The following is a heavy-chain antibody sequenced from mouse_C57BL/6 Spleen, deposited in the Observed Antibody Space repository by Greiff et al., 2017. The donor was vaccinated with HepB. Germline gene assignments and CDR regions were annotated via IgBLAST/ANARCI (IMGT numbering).Heavy chain of an antibody. V-gene: IGHV1-72*01. J-gene: IGHJ2*01. Sequence: VQLQQSGAELVKPGASVKLSCKASGYTFTSYWMHWVKQRPGRGLEWIGRIDPNSGGTKYNEKFKSKATLTVDKPSSTAYMQLSSLTSEDSAVYYCARGGVTTVVANYFDYWGQGTTLTVSS. CDR1: GYTFTSYW. D-gene: IGHD1-1*01. CDR2: IDPNSGGT. CDR3: ARGGVTTVVANYFDY.